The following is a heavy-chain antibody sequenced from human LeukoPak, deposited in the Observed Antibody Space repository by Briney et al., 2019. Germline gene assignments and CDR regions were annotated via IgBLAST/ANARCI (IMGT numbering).Heavy chain of an antibody. J-gene: IGHJ4*02. D-gene: IGHD1-14*01. Sequence: SETLSLTCTVSGGSISSYYWSWVRQPPGKGLEWIGYIYYSGSTNYNPSLKSRVTISVDTSKNQSSLKLSSVTAADTAVYYCARGADEPDFDYWGQGTLVTVSS. CDR3: ARGADEPDFDY. CDR2: IYYSGST. V-gene: IGHV4-59*01. CDR1: GGSISSYY.